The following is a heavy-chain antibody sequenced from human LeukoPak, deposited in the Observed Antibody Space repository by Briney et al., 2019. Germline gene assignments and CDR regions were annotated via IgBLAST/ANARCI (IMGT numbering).Heavy chain of an antibody. CDR2: ISAYNGNT. Sequence: ASVKVSCKASGYTFTSYALSWVRQAPGQGLEWMGWISAYNGNTNYAQKLQGRVTMTTDTSPSTAYMELRSLRSDDTAVYYCARGGYTYGGGEYFDYWGQGTLVTVSS. D-gene: IGHD5-18*01. CDR1: GYTFTSYA. V-gene: IGHV1-18*01. J-gene: IGHJ4*02. CDR3: ARGGYTYGGGEYFDY.